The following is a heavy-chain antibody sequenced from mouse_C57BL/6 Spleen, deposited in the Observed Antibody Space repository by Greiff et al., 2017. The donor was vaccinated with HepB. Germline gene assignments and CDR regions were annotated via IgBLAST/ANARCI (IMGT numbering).Heavy chain of an antibody. J-gene: IGHJ2*01. CDR3: ARKDPRGSSPFDY. V-gene: IGHV1-81*01. D-gene: IGHD1-1*01. CDR1: GYTFTSYG. CDR2: IYPRSGNT. Sequence: QVQLQQSGAELARPGASVKLSCKASGYTFTSYGISWVKQRTGQGLEWIGEIYPRSGNTYYNEKFKGKATLTADKSSSTAYMELRSLTSEDSAVYVCARKDPRGSSPFDYWGQGTTLTVSS.